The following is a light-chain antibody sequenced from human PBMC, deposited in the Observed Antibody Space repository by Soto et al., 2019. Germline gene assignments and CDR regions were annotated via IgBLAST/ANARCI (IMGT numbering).Light chain of an antibody. CDR1: RSVTNNY. CDR3: HQFGYSPRT. J-gene: IGKJ1*01. V-gene: IGKV3-20*01. Sequence: PGARATLSCRASRSVTNNYLAWHQQKPGQTPRLLIYGASSRATDIPDRISGSGSGTDFTLAIRRLETEDFAVYYCHQFGYSPRTFGQGTKVDIK. CDR2: GAS.